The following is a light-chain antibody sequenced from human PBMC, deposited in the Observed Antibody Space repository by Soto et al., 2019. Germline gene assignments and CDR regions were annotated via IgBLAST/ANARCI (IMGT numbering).Light chain of an antibody. CDR2: EGN. J-gene: IGLJ2*01. Sequence: QSALTQPASVSGSPGQSITISCIGASSDVGSYNLVSWYQQHPGKAPKLIIYEGNKRPSGISNRFSGSKSGNTASLTISGLQAEDEADYYCCSYAGGPRPVLFGGGTKLTVL. V-gene: IGLV2-23*01. CDR1: SSDVGSYNL. CDR3: CSYAGGPRPVL.